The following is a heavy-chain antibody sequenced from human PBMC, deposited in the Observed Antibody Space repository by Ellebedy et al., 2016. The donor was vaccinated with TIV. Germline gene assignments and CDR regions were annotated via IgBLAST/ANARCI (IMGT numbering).Heavy chain of an antibody. Sequence: SCTVSGGSISTSDYYWSWIRQPPGKGLEWIGYIYYSGSTYYNPSLKSRVTISVDPSKNQFSLKLSSVTAAYTALYYCARVDSSSWYLAFDIWGQGTMVTVSS. CDR3: ARVDSSSWYLAFDI. D-gene: IGHD6-13*01. CDR1: GGSISTSDYY. V-gene: IGHV4-30-4*01. CDR2: IYYSGST. J-gene: IGHJ3*02.